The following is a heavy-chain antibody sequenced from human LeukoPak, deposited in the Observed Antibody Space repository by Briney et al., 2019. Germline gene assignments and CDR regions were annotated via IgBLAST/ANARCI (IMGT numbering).Heavy chain of an antibody. CDR2: IYYSGNT. J-gene: IGHJ5*02. V-gene: IGHV4-59*08. D-gene: IGHD1-14*01. CDR1: GGSIRSYY. CDR3: ARLNKPGWFDP. Sequence: SETLSLTCSVSGGSIRSYYWTWIRQPPGKGLEWIGYIYYSGNTNYNPSLKSRVTISVDTSKNQFSLRLNSVTATDTAVYYCARLNKPGWFDPWGQGTLVTVSS.